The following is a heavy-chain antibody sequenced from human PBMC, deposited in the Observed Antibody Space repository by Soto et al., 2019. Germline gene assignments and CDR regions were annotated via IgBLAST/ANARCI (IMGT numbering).Heavy chain of an antibody. CDR2: ISSSSSYI. V-gene: IGHV3-21*01. J-gene: IGHJ6*03. CDR1: GFTFSSYS. Sequence: EVQLVESGGGLVKPGGSLRLSCAASGFTFSSYSMNWVRQAPGKGLEWVSSISSSSSYIYYADSVKGRFTISRDNAKNSLYLQMNSLRAEDTAVYYCARDLGLARGMDVLGKGTTVTVSS. D-gene: IGHD5-12*01. CDR3: ARDLGLARGMDV.